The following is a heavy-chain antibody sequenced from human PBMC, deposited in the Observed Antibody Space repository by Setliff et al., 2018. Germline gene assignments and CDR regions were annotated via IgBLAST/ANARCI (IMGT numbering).Heavy chain of an antibody. J-gene: IGHJ4*02. D-gene: IGHD3-22*01. Sequence: PGGSLRLSCAASGFTFSNAWMSWVRQAPGKGLEWVGRIKSKTDGGTTDYAAPVKGRLTISRDDSKNTLYLQMNSLRAEDTAVYYCAKDPTYYYDSSGYFYFDYWGQGTLVTVSS. CDR1: GFTFSNAW. V-gene: IGHV3-15*01. CDR3: AKDPTYYYDSSGYFYFDY. CDR2: IKSKTDGGTT.